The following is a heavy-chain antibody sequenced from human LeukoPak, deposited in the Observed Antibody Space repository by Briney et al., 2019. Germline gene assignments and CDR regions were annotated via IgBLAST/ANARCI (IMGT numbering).Heavy chain of an antibody. CDR1: GFTFSSYW. CDR2: IKQDGSEK. D-gene: IGHD3-22*01. J-gene: IGHJ4*02. Sequence: GGSLRLSCAASGFTFSSYWMSWVRQAPGKGLEWVANIKQDGSEKYYVDSVKGRFTISRDNAKNSLYLQMNSLRAEDTAVCYCARDSDYYDSSGYHHQAFDYWGQGTLVTVSS. CDR3: ARDSDYYDSSGYHHQAFDY. V-gene: IGHV3-7*01.